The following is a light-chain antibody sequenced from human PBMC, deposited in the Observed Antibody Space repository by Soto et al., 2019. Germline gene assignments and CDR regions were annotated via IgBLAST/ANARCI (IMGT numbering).Light chain of an antibody. Sequence: EIVLTQSPGTLSLSPGERATLSCRASQSVSSSYLAWYQQKPGPPPRLLIYAASSRATGIPDRFSGSGSGTDFTLTISKLEPEDFAVYYCQQYGSAPLVTFGQGTRLEIK. V-gene: IGKV3-20*01. CDR3: QQYGSAPLVT. J-gene: IGKJ5*01. CDR2: AAS. CDR1: QSVSSSY.